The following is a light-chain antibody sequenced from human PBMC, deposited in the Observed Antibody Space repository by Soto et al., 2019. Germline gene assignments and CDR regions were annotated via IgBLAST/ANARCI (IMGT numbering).Light chain of an antibody. J-gene: IGKJ1*01. CDR3: QQRSNWT. CDR2: DAS. CDR1: QSVSSY. V-gene: IGKV3-11*01. Sequence: EIVLTQSPATLSFSPCEIATLSCRASQSVSSYLAWYQQKPGQAPRLLIYDASNRATGIPARFSGSGSGTDFTLTISSLEPEDFAVYYCQQRSNWTFGQGTKVDIK.